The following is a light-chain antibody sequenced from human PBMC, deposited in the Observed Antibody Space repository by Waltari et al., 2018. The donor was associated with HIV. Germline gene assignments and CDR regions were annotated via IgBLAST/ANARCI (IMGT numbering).Light chain of an antibody. CDR2: DVA. J-gene: IGLJ3*02. CDR3: CSYTSSDTWV. CDR1: VKDVCAYDS. Sequence: QSALTQPASVSGSPGQSLTVSCSGSVKDVCAYDSVSWFQQHPDKPPQFLIFDVAKRPSGISDRFSGSKSGNTASLTISGLQPEDEADYFCCSYTSSDTWVFGGGTKVTVL. V-gene: IGLV2-14*03.